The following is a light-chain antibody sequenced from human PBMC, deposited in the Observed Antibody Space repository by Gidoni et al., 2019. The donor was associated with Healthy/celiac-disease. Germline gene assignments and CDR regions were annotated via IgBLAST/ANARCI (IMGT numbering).Light chain of an antibody. Sequence: DFQMTQSPSSLSASVGDRVTITCQASQDISNYLNWYQQKPGKAPKLLIYDAYNLETGVPSRFSESGSGTDFTFTIRSLQPREIATYYCQQYDNLPGTFGQGTKLEIK. J-gene: IGKJ2*01. CDR3: QQYDNLPGT. CDR2: DAY. CDR1: QDISNY. V-gene: IGKV1-33*01.